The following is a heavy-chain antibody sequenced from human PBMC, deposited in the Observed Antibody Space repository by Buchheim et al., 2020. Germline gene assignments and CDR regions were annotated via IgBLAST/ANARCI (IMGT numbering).Heavy chain of an antibody. Sequence: QVQLVESGGGVVQPERSLRLSCAASGFTFSDYHMSWIRQAPGKGLEWVSYISSSSSYTNHADSVKGRFTISRDNSKNKLYLQMNSLRAEDTAVYYCARDGETIFGVVNYMDVWGKGTT. CDR3: ARDGETIFGVVNYMDV. V-gene: IGHV3-11*06. CDR2: ISSSSSYT. J-gene: IGHJ6*03. D-gene: IGHD3-3*01. CDR1: GFTFSDYH.